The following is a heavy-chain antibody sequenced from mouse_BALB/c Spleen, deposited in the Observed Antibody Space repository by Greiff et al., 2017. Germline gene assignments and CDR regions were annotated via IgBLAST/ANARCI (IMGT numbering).Heavy chain of an antibody. CDR1: GISITTGNYR. CDR2: IYYSGTI. D-gene: IGHD1-2*01. CDR3: ARDQGGTTAFDY. Sequence: EVQLQESGPGLVKPSQTVSLTCTVTGISITTGNYRWSWIRQFPGNKLEWIGYIYYSGTITYNPSLTSRTTITRDTSKNQFFLEMNSLTAEDTATYYCARDQGGTTAFDYWGQGTTLTVSS. J-gene: IGHJ2*01. V-gene: IGHV3-5*02.